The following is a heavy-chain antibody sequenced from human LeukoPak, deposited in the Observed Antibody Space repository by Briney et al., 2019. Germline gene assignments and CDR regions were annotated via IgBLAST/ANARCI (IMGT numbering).Heavy chain of an antibody. D-gene: IGHD5-18*01. Sequence: GGSLRLSCAASGFTFSNAWMSWVRQARGKGLEWVGRIKSKTDGGTTDYAAPVKGRFTISRDDSKNTLYLQMNSLKTEDTAVYYCTTLFTAMAYYYYYMDVWGKGNPGHRLL. CDR1: GFTFSNAW. J-gene: IGHJ6*03. V-gene: IGHV3-15*01. CDR3: TTLFTAMAYYYYYMDV. CDR2: IKSKTDGGTT.